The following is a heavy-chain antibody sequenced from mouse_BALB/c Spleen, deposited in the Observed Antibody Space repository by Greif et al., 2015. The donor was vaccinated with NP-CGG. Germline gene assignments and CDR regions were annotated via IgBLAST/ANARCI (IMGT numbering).Heavy chain of an antibody. CDR3: ARGHYGNPWFAY. D-gene: IGHD2-1*01. CDR1: GFTFSDYG. V-gene: IGHV5-15*02. J-gene: IGHJ3*01. Sequence: EVKLMESGGGLVQHGGSRKLSCAASGFTFSDYGMAWVRQAPGKGPEWVAFISNLAYSIYYADTVTGRFTISRENAKNTLYLEMSSLRSEDTAMYYCARGHYGNPWFAYWGQGTLVTVSA. CDR2: ISNLAYSI.